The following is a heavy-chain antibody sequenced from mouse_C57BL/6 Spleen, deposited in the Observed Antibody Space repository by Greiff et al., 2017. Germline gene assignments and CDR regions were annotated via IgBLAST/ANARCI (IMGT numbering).Heavy chain of an antibody. D-gene: IGHD3-3*01. J-gene: IGHJ3*01. V-gene: IGHV2-9*01. CDR1: GFSLTSYG. CDR3: AKHGPGRGFAY. CDR2: ICGGGST. Sequence: VQLVESGPGLVAPSQSLSITCTVSGFSLTSYGVDWVRQPPGKGLEWLGVICGGGSTNYNSALMSRLSISKDNSKSQVFLQMNSLRTDDTAMYYCAKHGPGRGFAYWGQVALVTVAA.